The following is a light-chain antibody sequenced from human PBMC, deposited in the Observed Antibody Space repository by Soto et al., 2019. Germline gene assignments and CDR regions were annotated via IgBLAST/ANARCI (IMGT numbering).Light chain of an antibody. V-gene: IGLV2-11*01. CDR1: SSDVGGYNY. Sequence: QSALTQPRSVSGSPGQSVTFSCTGTSSDVGGYNYVSWYQQHPGTAPKLMIYDVSMRPSGVPDRFSGSKSGNTASLTISGLQAEDEADYYCCSYAGSYTLYVFGTGTKLTVL. CDR2: DVS. J-gene: IGLJ1*01. CDR3: CSYAGSYTLYV.